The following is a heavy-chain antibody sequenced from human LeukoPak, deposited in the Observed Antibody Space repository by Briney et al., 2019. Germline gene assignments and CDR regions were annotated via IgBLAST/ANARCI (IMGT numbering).Heavy chain of an antibody. CDR3: ARGGHSSSSSFSY. D-gene: IGHD6-6*01. CDR2: IYYSGST. CDR1: GGSISSGGYS. V-gene: IGHV4-30-4*07. J-gene: IGHJ4*02. Sequence: SQTLSLTCAVSGGSISSGGYSWSWIRQPPGKGLEWIGYIYYSGSTYYNPSLKSRVTISVDTSKNQFSLKLSSVTAADTAVYYCARGGHSSSSSFSYWGQGILVTVSS.